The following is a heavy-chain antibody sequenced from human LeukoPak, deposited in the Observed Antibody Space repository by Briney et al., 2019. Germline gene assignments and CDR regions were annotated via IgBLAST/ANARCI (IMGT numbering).Heavy chain of an antibody. CDR3: ARQGTLVYDSSGYYSPSFDY. D-gene: IGHD3-22*01. J-gene: IGHJ4*02. CDR1: GGSISSSNYH. CDR2: IYYSGST. V-gene: IGHV4-39*01. Sequence: SETLSLTCTVSGGSISSSNYHWGWIRQPPGKGLEWIGSIYYSGSTYYNPSLKSRVTISVDTSKNQFSLKLSSVTAADTAVYYCARQGTLVYDSSGYYSPSFDYWGQGTLVTVSS.